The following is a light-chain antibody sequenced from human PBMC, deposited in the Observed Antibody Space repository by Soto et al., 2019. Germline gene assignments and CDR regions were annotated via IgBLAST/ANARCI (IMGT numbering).Light chain of an antibody. Sequence: ENVLTQSPATLSLSPGERATLSGRASQSVGSSLAWFQQIPGQAPRLLIYDASTRVTGIPARFSGSGSGTDFTVTISSLEPEDFAVYYCQQRSSWPITFGQGTRLEIK. J-gene: IGKJ5*01. CDR2: DAS. CDR1: QSVGSS. V-gene: IGKV3-11*01. CDR3: QQRSSWPIT.